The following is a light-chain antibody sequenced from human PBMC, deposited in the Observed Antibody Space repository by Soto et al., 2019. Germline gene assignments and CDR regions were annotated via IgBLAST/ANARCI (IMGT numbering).Light chain of an antibody. V-gene: IGKV3-15*01. CDR1: QSISSN. Sequence: EIVMTQSPVTLSVSPGERATLSCRASQSISSNLAWYQQKPGQGPRLLIYDASTRATGIPARFSGSGSGTDFTLTISSLQSEDFAVYYCQQYNNWLKWTFGQGTKVEIK. CDR3: QQYNNWLKWT. J-gene: IGKJ1*01. CDR2: DAS.